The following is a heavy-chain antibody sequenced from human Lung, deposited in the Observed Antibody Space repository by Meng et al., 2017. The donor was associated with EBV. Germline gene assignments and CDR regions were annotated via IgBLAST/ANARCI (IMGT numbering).Heavy chain of an antibody. CDR3: ARVEVGITSGDY. D-gene: IGHD1-26*01. J-gene: IGHJ4*02. CDR2: ISAYNGDT. CDR1: GYPFTNYG. V-gene: IGHV1-18*01. Sequence: QAQVVQAGGEVNKTGASVKVSCKASGYPFTNYGITWVRQAPGQGLEWMGWISAYNGDTNYAQTLQGRVTMTTDTSTSTAYMELRSLRSDDTAVYYCARVEVGITSGDYWGQGTLVTVSS.